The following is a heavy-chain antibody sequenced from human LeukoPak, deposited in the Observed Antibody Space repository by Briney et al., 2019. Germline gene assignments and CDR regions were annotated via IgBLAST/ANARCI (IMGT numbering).Heavy chain of an antibody. Sequence: TGGSLRLSCAASGFAFSRYSMNWVRQAPGKGVEWVSSITTSSIYIYYAESLKGRFTISRDNAKNSLYLQMNSLRAEDTAVYYCVRDLLYYDSSGGDYWGQGTLVTVSS. CDR2: ITTSSIYI. CDR3: VRDLLYYDSSGGDY. D-gene: IGHD3-22*01. J-gene: IGHJ4*02. CDR1: GFAFSRYS. V-gene: IGHV3-21*01.